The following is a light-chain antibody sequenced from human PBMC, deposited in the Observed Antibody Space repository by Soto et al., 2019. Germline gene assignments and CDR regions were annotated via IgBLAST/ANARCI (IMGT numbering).Light chain of an antibody. V-gene: IGKV3-20*01. CDR2: GAS. J-gene: IGKJ1*01. CDR3: QQYGSSPRT. CDR1: QTVSSSY. Sequence: EIVLTQSPGTLSFSPGERATLSCRASQTVSSSYLAWYQQKPGQAPRLLIYGASNRATGIPDRFGGSGSGADFTLTISRLEPEDFAVYYCQQYGSSPRTFGQGTKVDIK.